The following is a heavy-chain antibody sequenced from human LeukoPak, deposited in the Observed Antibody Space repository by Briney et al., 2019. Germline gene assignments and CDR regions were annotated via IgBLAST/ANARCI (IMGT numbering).Heavy chain of an antibody. CDR3: ANPASPSSSWYLGRFPDY. J-gene: IGHJ4*02. V-gene: IGHV3-74*01. Sequence: PGGSLRLSCAASGFTFSSYWMHWVRQAPGKGLVWVSRINSDGSSTSYADSVKGRFTISRDNSKNTLYLQMNSLRAEDTAVYYCANPASPSSSWYLGRFPDYWGQGTLVTVSS. D-gene: IGHD6-13*01. CDR1: GFTFSSYW. CDR2: INSDGSST.